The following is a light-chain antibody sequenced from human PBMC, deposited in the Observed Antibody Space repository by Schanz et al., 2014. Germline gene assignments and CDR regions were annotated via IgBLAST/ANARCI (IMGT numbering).Light chain of an antibody. J-gene: IGKJ4*01. CDR3: QQYYTTPRT. CDR2: WAS. CDR1: QSVLYTSNSKNY. Sequence: DIVMTQSPDSLPVSLGERATIHCKSSQSVLYTSNSKNYLAWYQHKPGQPPKLLISWASTRESGVPDRFTGSGSGTDFTLTISSLQAEDVAVYYCQQYYTTPRTFGGGTKVEIK. V-gene: IGKV4-1*01.